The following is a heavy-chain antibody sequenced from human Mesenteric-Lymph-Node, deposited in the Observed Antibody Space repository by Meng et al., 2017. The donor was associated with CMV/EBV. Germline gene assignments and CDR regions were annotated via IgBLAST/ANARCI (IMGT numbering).Heavy chain of an antibody. CDR2: IRGSDGST. CDR3: ARDLATLGLGMDV. D-gene: IGHD5-24*01. Sequence: GESLKISCVTSGFTFSTYGMSWVRQAPGKGLEWVSVIRGSDGSTHYADSAKGRFTISRDNSKNTLFLQMNSLRADDTAVYFCARDLATLGLGMDVWGQGTTVTVSS. V-gene: IGHV3-23*01. J-gene: IGHJ6*02. CDR1: GFTFSTYG.